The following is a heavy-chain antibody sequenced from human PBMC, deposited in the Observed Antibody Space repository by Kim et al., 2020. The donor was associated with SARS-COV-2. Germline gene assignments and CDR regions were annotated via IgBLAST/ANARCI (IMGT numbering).Heavy chain of an antibody. CDR2: DPGGGGRT. D-gene: IGHD6-13*01. Sequence: GGSLRLSCGASGFTVNNFAMSWVRQAPGKGLEWVSTDPGGGGRTFYADSVKGRFTISRDNSKNTVFLQMNSVRAEDTGVYYCANAQPLSSSWYVFEDWGQGSLVTVSA. CDR3: ANAQPLSSSWYVFED. J-gene: IGHJ4*02. CDR1: GFTVNNFA. V-gene: IGHV3-23*01.